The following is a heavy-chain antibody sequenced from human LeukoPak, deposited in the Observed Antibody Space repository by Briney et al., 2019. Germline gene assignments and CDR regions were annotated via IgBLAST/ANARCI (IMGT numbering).Heavy chain of an antibody. CDR3: ARVRVVAATSSWFDP. D-gene: IGHD2-15*01. CDR1: GFTFSTYA. V-gene: IGHV3-23*01. J-gene: IGHJ5*02. Sequence: GGSLRLSCAASGFTFSTYAMSWVRQAPGKGLEWVSAISGSGGNTYYADSVKGRFTISRDSSKNTLYLQMNSLRAEDTAVYYCARVRVVAATSSWFDPWGQGTLVTVSS. CDR2: ISGSGGNT.